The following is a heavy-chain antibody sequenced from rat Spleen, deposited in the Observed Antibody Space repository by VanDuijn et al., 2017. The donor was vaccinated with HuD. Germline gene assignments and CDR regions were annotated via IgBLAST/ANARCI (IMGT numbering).Heavy chain of an antibody. CDR1: GHSISSSYR. CDR2: INSAGST. V-gene: IGHV3-3*01. J-gene: IGHJ2*01. D-gene: IGHD1-11*01. CDR3: ARMHYGLDY. Sequence: EVQLQESGPGLVKPSQSLSLTCSVTGHSISSSYRWNWIRKFPGNRLEWMGYINSAGSTNYNPSLKSRISITRDTSKNQFFLQVKSVTTADTATYYCARMHYGLDYWGQGVMVTVSS.